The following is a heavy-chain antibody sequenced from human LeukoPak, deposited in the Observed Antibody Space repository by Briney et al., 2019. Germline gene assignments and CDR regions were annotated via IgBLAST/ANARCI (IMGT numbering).Heavy chain of an antibody. D-gene: IGHD1-1*01. V-gene: IGHV3-23*01. CDR2: ISGPGYTT. CDR3: AKDLSDNYNLFDY. Sequence: PGGSLRLSCAASGSTFSSYAMSWVRQAPGKGLEWVSVISGPGYTTYYADSVKGRLTISRDNSNNMLYLQLNSLRAEDTAVYYCAKDLSDNYNLFDYWGQGTLVTVSS. CDR1: GSTFSSYA. J-gene: IGHJ4*02.